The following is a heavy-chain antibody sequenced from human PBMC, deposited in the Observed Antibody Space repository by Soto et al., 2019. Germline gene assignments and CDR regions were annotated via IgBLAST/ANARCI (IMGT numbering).Heavy chain of an antibody. Sequence: PSETLSLTCAVSGASIGRTGFHWGWIRQPPGQGLEWIGSLYEGETTFYNSSLKSRVTISADTSKNHFSLKLSSVTAADTAVYYCARRGSGHTFDYWGQGTLVTVSS. CDR3: ARRGSGHTFDY. D-gene: IGHD3-10*01. J-gene: IGHJ4*02. CDR2: LYEGETT. CDR1: GASIGRTGFH. V-gene: IGHV4-39*01.